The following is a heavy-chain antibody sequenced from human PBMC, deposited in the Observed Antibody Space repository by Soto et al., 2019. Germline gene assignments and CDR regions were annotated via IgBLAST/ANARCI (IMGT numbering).Heavy chain of an antibody. CDR3: ARSWYSGYDTAGEDY. Sequence: GGSLRLSCAASGFTFSSYSMNWVRQAPGKGLEWVSSISSSSSYIYYADSVKGRFTISRDNAKNSLYLQMNSLRAEDTAVYYCARSWYSGYDTAGEDYWGQGTLVTVSS. CDR2: ISSSSSYI. J-gene: IGHJ4*02. V-gene: IGHV3-21*01. CDR1: GFTFSSYS. D-gene: IGHD5-12*01.